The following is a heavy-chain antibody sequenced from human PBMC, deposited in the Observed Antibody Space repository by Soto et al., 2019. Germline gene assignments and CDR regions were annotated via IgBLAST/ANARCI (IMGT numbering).Heavy chain of an antibody. CDR1: GFTFSSYA. D-gene: IGHD6-13*01. V-gene: IGHV3-23*01. J-gene: IGHJ6*02. Sequence: TGGSLRLSCAASGFTFSSYAMSWVRQAPGKGLEWVSAISGSGGSTYYADSVKGRFSISRDNSKNTVYLQMNSLRAEDTAIYYCSKEGGGSIAAGGVDIYYYGMDVWGQGITVTVSS. CDR2: ISGSGGST. CDR3: SKEGGGSIAAGGVDIYYYGMDV.